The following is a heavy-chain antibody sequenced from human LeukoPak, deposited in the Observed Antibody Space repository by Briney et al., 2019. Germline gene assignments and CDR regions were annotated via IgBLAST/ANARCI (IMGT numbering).Heavy chain of an antibody. Sequence: PGGSLRLSCAASGFTFSSYGMHWVRQAPGKGLEWVAVISYDGSNKYYADSVKGRFTISRDNSKNTLYLQINSLRAEDTAVYYCAKDRVGGGYDAFDIWGQGTMVTVSS. CDR1: GFTFSSYG. D-gene: IGHD3-16*01. CDR3: AKDRVGGGYDAFDI. J-gene: IGHJ3*02. V-gene: IGHV3-30*18. CDR2: ISYDGSNK.